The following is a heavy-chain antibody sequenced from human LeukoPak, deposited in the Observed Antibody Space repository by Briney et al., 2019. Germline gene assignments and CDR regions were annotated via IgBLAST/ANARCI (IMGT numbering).Heavy chain of an antibody. CDR1: GGSFSGYY. CDR2: INHSGST. D-gene: IGHD1-26*01. J-gene: IGHJ6*03. V-gene: IGHV4-34*01. Sequence: SETLSLTCAVYGGSFSGYYWSWIRQPPGKGLEWIGEINHSGSTNYNPSLKSRVTISVDTSKSQFSLKLSSVTAADTAVYYCARGLSGSYGFAYYYYYYMDVWGKGTTVTVSS. CDR3: ARGLSGSYGFAYYYYYYMDV.